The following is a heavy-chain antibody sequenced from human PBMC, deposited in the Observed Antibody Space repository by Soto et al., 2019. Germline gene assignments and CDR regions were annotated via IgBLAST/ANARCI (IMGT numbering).Heavy chain of an antibody. D-gene: IGHD3-22*01. CDR1: GYTFTRNS. Sequence: QVHLVQSGAEVKKPGASVNVSCKTSGYTFTRNSISWVRQAPGQGLEWMGWISPKSGNIKYAQKFQGRVIMTTDTSTSTAYMELRSLRSDDTAVYYCVKDRDSNSWPSRDVWGPGTTVTVSS. CDR2: ISPKSGNI. V-gene: IGHV1-18*01. CDR3: VKDRDSNSWPSRDV. J-gene: IGHJ6*02.